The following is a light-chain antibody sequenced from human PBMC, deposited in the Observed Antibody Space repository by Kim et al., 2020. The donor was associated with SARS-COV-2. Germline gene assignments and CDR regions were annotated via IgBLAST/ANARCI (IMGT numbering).Light chain of an antibody. J-gene: IGKJ2*01. Sequence: EIVLTQSPATLSLSPGERATLSCRASQSVSSSLAWYQQKPGQAPRLLIYDASNRATGIPARYSGSGSGTDFTLTISSLEPEDFAVYYCQQRSNLGTCGQGNKLEI. V-gene: IGKV3-11*01. CDR2: DAS. CDR1: QSVSSS. CDR3: QQRSNLGT.